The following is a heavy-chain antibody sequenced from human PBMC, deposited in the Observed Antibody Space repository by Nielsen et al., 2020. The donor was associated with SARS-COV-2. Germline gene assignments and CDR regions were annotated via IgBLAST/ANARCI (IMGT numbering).Heavy chain of an antibody. V-gene: IGHV3-30-3*01. Sequence: GESLKISCAASGFTFSSYAMHWVRQAPGKGLEWVAVISYDGSNKYYADSVKGRFTISRDNSKNTLYLQMNSLRAEDTAVYYCARTNSGSYHDAFDIWGQGTMVTVSS. J-gene: IGHJ3*02. CDR2: ISYDGSNK. CDR3: ARTNSGSYHDAFDI. CDR1: GFTFSSYA. D-gene: IGHD1-26*01.